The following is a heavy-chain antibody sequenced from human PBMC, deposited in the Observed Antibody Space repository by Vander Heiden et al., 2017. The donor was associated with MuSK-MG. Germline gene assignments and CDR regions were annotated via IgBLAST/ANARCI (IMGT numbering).Heavy chain of an antibody. V-gene: IGHV3-11*01. J-gene: IGHJ3*02. Sequence: QVQLVESGGGLVKPGGSLRLSCAASGFRLSDYYMSWFRQAPGKGLEWVSYLSRSGDTIHYADSVKGRFTISRDSAKFSLYLQMNSLRAEDTAVYYCARSAGYDPTTDYFYGYAFDMWGQGTMVTVSS. CDR3: ARSAGYDPTTDYFYGYAFDM. CDR2: LSRSGDTI. D-gene: IGHD1-26*01. CDR1: GFRLSDYY.